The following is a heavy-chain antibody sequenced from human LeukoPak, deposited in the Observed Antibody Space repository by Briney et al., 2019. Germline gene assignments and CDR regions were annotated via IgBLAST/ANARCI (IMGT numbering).Heavy chain of an antibody. Sequence: ASVKVSCKASGYTFTGYYMHWVRQAPGQGLEWMGWINPNSGGTNYAQKFQGWVTMTRDTSISTAYMELSRLRSDDTAVYYCARGMVDYYDSSGYVDAFDIWGQGTMVTVSS. V-gene: IGHV1-2*04. CDR1: GYTFTGYY. CDR2: INPNSGGT. J-gene: IGHJ3*02. CDR3: ARGMVDYYDSSGYVDAFDI. D-gene: IGHD3-22*01.